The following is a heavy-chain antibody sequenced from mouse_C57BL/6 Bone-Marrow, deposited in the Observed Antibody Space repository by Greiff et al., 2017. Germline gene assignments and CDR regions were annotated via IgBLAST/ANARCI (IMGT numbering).Heavy chain of an antibody. CDR2: ISSGGSYT. V-gene: IGHV5-6*01. J-gene: IGHJ3*01. CDR1: GFTFSSYG. D-gene: IGHD2-2*01. CDR3: ARLGGYDGAWFAY. Sequence: EVKLVESGGDLVKPGGSLKLSCAASGFTFSSYGMSWVRQTPDKRLEWVATISSGGSYTYYPDSVKGLFTISRDNAKYTLYLQMSSLKSEDTAMYYCARLGGYDGAWFAYWGQGTLVTVSA.